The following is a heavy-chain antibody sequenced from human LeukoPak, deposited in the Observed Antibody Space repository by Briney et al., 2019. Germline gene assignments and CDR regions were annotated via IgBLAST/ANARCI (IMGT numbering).Heavy chain of an antibody. Sequence: SETLSLTCTVSGVSISTSRYYWGWIRQPPGKGLEWIGNIYYTGPTYYNASLESRVTISLDTSKKQFSLKLTSVTAADTAIYYCATEYCASSSCRFDSWGQGTLVTVSS. CDR2: IYYTGPT. CDR1: GVSISTSRYY. J-gene: IGHJ4*02. V-gene: IGHV4-39*07. CDR3: ATEYCASSSCRFDS. D-gene: IGHD2-2*01.